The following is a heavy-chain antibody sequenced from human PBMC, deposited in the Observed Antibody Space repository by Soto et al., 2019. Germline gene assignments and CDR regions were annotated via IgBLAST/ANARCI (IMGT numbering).Heavy chain of an antibody. D-gene: IGHD3-10*01. CDR2: IIPIFGTA. CDR1: GGTFSSYA. Sequence: SVKVSCKASGGTFSSYAISWVRQAPGQGLEWMGGIIPIFGTANYAQKFQGRVTITADESTSTAYMELSSLRSEDTAVYYCARSQEKYYYGSGSYSSIYNYYGMDVWGQGTTVTVSS. V-gene: IGHV1-69*13. J-gene: IGHJ6*02. CDR3: ARSQEKYYYGSGSYSSIYNYYGMDV.